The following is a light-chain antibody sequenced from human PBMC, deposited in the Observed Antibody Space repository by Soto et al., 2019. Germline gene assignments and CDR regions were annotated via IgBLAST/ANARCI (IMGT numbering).Light chain of an antibody. Sequence: EIVLTQSPGTLSLSPGERATLSCRASQSVSSSHLAWYQQKPGQSPRLLIYGGSTRATAFPARFSGSGSGTDFTLTISRLEPEDFAVYYCQQYGSSGITFGQGTRLEIK. CDR1: QSVSSSH. CDR3: QQYGSSGIT. V-gene: IGKV3-20*01. CDR2: GGS. J-gene: IGKJ5*01.